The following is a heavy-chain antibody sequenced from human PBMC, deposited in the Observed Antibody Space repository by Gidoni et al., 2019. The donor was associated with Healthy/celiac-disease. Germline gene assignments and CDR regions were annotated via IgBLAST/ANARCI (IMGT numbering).Heavy chain of an antibody. V-gene: IGHV4-34*01. J-gene: IGHJ6*02. Sequence: QVQLQQWGAGLLKPSETLSLTCAVYGGSFSGYYWSWIRQPPGKGLEWIGEINHSGSTNYNPSLKSRVTISVDTSKNQFSLKLSSVTAADTAVYYCAREPRGYCSSTSCYLRYYYGMDVWGQGTTVTVSS. D-gene: IGHD2-2*01. CDR2: INHSGST. CDR3: AREPRGYCSSTSCYLRYYYGMDV. CDR1: GGSFSGYY.